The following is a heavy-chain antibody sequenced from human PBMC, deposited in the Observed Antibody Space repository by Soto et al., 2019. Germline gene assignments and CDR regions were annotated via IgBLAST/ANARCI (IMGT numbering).Heavy chain of an antibody. D-gene: IGHD2-2*01. J-gene: IGHJ6*02. Sequence: QVQLVQSGAEVKKPGSSVKVSCKASGGTFSSYAISWVRQAPGQGLEWMGGIIPISGTGNYAQKFQGRVTITADEFTSTAYMELSSLRSEDTAVYYCARSQGSSTSLEIYYYYYYGMDVWGQGTTVTVSS. CDR3: ARSQGSSTSLEIYYYYYYGMDV. CDR1: GGTFSSYA. V-gene: IGHV1-69*01. CDR2: IIPISGTG.